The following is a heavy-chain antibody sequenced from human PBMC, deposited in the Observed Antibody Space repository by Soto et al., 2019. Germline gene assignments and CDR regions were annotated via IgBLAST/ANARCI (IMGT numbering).Heavy chain of an antibody. J-gene: IGHJ6*03. Sequence: SETLSLTCTVSGGSISSYYWSWIRQPPGKGLEWIGYIYYSGSTNYNPSLKSRVTISVDTSKNQFSLKLSSVTAADTAVYYCAVTLTRGYYYYMDVWGKGTTVTVSS. CDR2: IYYSGST. CDR1: GGSISSYY. V-gene: IGHV4-59*01. D-gene: IGHD2-2*01. CDR3: AVTLTRGYYYYMDV.